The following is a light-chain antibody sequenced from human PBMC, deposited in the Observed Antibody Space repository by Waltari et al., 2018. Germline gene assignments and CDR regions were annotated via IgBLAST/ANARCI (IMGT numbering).Light chain of an antibody. J-gene: IGKJ1*01. CDR1: QTINNW. CDR3: QQYNTYSRT. V-gene: IGKV1-5*03. Sequence: DIQLTLSPSTLSASVGDKVTITCRASQTINNWLAWYQQKPGKAPKLLIYKTSNLESGVPSRFSGSGSGTKFTLTITSLQPDDLATYYCQQYNTYSRTFGQGTKVEIK. CDR2: KTS.